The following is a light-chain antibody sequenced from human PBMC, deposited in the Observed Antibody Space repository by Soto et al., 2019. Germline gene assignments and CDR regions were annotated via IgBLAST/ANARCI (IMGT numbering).Light chain of an antibody. Sequence: DIQPTLSPSTLSGSVADTVTVTLRARQGISSYSAWYQQKPGKAPKLLIYAASTLQSGVPSRFSGSGSGTEFTLTISSLQPDDFATYYCQQYNSYSTFGQGTKVDI. CDR2: AAS. CDR3: QQYNSYST. J-gene: IGKJ1*01. V-gene: IGKV1-9*01. CDR1: QGISSY.